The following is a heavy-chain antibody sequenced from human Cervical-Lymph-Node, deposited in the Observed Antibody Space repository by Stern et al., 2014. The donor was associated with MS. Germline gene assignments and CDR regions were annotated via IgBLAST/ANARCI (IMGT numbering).Heavy chain of an antibody. CDR2: VYYDGST. D-gene: IGHD2-2*01. CDR1: GGSMKSRSYY. CDR3: ARSQDIVVVSAATVEGYYYFGMDV. Sequence: QVQLVQSGPGLVKPSGTLSLTCTISGGSMKSRSYYWVWIRQPPGKGLEWIGSVYYDGSTYYNPSLTSRVTISEDTSKNQFSLQLSSATAADTAVYYCARSQDIVVVSAATVEGYYYFGMDVWGQGTTVTVSS. J-gene: IGHJ6*02. V-gene: IGHV4-39*01.